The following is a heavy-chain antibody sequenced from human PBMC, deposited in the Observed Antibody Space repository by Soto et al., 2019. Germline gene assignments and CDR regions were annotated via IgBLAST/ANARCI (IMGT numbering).Heavy chain of an antibody. J-gene: IGHJ1*01. Sequence: ASVKVSCKASGYTFTGYYMHWVRQAPGQGLEWMGWINPNSGGTNYAQKFQGWVTMTRDTSISTAYMELSRLRSDDTAVYYCARGPYSSSWYGEEYFQHWGQGTLATVPS. V-gene: IGHV1-2*04. CDR1: GYTFTGYY. CDR2: INPNSGGT. D-gene: IGHD6-13*01. CDR3: ARGPYSSSWYGEEYFQH.